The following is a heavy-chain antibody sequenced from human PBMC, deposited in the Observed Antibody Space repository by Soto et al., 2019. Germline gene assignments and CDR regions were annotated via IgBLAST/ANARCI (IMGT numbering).Heavy chain of an antibody. CDR1: GYSFTSYW. V-gene: IGHV5-51*01. Sequence: GESLKISCKGSGYSFTSYWIGWARQMPGKGLEGMGIIYPGDSDTRYSPSFQGQVTISADKSISTAYLQWSSLKASDTAMYYCARTSAAGKYYYGMDVWGQGTTVTVSS. D-gene: IGHD6-13*01. CDR3: ARTSAAGKYYYGMDV. J-gene: IGHJ6*02. CDR2: IYPGDSDT.